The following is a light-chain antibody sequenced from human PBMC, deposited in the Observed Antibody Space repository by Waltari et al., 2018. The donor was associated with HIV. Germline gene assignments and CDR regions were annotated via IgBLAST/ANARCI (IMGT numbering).Light chain of an antibody. V-gene: IGKV3-15*01. Sequence: EIVMTKSPVTLSVSPGERATLSCSASQSVSSNLAWYQQKPGQAPRLLIYGASTRATGIPARFSGSGSGTEFTLTISSLQSEDFAVYYCQHYNNWPPYTFGQGTKLEIK. CDR2: GAS. CDR3: QHYNNWPPYT. J-gene: IGKJ2*01. CDR1: QSVSSN.